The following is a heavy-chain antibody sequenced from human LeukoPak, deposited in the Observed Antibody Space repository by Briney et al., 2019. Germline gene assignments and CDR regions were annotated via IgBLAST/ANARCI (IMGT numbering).Heavy chain of an antibody. J-gene: IGHJ4*02. CDR1: GFTFSSYA. V-gene: IGHV3-23*01. CDR3: AKGSGGSCYSSSDY. CDR2: VSGSSGTT. Sequence: GGSLRLSCAASGFTFSSYAMAWVRKAPGKGLEWVSTVSGSSGTTYYADSVKGRFTISRDNSKNTLYLQMNSLRAEDTALYYCAKGSGGSCYSSSDYWGQGTLVTVSS. D-gene: IGHD2-15*01.